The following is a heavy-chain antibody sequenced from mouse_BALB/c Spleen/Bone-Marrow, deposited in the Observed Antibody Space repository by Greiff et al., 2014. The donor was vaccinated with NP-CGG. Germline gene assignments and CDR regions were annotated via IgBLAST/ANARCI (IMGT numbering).Heavy chain of an antibody. J-gene: IGHJ4*01. V-gene: IGHV5-12-1*01. Sequence: EVNLVESGGGLVKPGGSLKLSCAASGFAFSGYDMSWVRQTPEKRLEWVAYISSGGSNTYYPDTVKGRFTISRDNAKNTLYLQMNSLKSEDTAMYYCARQRGYAYAMDYWGQGTSVTVSS. CDR1: GFAFSGYD. CDR3: ARQRGYAYAMDY. CDR2: ISSGGSNT. D-gene: IGHD2-2*01.